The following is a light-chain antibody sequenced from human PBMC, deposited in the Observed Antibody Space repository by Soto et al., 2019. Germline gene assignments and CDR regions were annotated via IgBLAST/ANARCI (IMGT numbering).Light chain of an antibody. CDR3: SSYSTSSTWV. CDR1: SSDVGGYNY. Sequence: QSALTQPASVSGSPGQSITISCTGTSSDVGGYNYVSWYQQHPGKAPKLMIYDVTNRTSGVSNRFSGSKSGITASLTISGLQAEDEADYYCSSYSTSSTWVFGGGTKLTVL. CDR2: DVT. V-gene: IGLV2-14*01. J-gene: IGLJ3*02.